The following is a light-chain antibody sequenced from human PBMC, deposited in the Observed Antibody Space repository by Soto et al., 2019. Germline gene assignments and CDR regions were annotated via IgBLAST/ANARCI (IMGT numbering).Light chain of an antibody. CDR2: DAS. CDR1: QSVTSSY. J-gene: IGKJ4*01. CDR3: QHRSNWPLT. V-gene: IGKV3D-20*02. Sequence: EIVLTQSPGPLPLSPGERATLSCRASQSVTSSYLAWYQQKPGQAPRLLIYDASNRATGIPARFSGSGSGTDFTLTISSLEPEDFALYYCQHRSNWPLTFGGGTKVDIK.